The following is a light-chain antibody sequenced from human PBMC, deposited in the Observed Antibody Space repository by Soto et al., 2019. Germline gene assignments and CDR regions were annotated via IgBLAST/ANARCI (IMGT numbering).Light chain of an antibody. V-gene: IGKV3-11*01. J-gene: IGKJ3*01. CDR2: AAS. CDR3: QQRSNWPRFT. CDR1: QSVSSY. Sequence: EIVLTQSPATLSLSPGERATLSCRASQSVSSYLAWYQQKPGQAPRLLIYAASNRATGIPARFSGSESGTDFTLPISSLEPEDFAVYYCQQRSNWPRFTFGPGTKVDIK.